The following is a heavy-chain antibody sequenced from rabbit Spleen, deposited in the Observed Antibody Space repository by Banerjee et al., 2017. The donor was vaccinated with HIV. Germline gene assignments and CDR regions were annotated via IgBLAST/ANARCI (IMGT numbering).Heavy chain of an antibody. J-gene: IGHJ4*01. V-gene: IGHV1S45*01. CDR3: ARDLVAVIGWNFNL. Sequence: QEQLVESGRGLVKPEGSLTLTCKASGFSFSDRDVMCWVRQAPGKGLQWIACINIVTGKSGYASWAKGRFTMSRTSSTTVTLQMTSLTAADTATYFCARDLVAVIGWNFNLWGPGTLVTVS. CDR1: GFSFSDRDV. D-gene: IGHD1-1*01. CDR2: INIVTGKS.